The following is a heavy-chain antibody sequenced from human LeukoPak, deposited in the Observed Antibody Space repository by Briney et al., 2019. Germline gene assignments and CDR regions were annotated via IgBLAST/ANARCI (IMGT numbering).Heavy chain of an antibody. V-gene: IGHV3-74*01. Sequence: GGSLRLSCAASGFVFRTFWMHWVRQAPGKGLEWVSTISFDGSRTTYADSVRGRFTISRDNAKNTLYLQMNSLRAEDAAVYYCANEYSKGDVWGQGTVVTVSS. CDR1: GFVFRTFW. CDR3: ANEYSKGDV. CDR2: ISFDGSRT. J-gene: IGHJ3*01. D-gene: IGHD4-11*01.